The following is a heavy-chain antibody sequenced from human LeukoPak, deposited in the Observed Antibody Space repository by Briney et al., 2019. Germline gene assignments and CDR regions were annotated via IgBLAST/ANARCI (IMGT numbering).Heavy chain of an antibody. V-gene: IGHV1-2*06. D-gene: IGHD3-16*02. J-gene: IGHJ4*02. CDR3: ARVRSPRFGELSLDY. CDR1: GYTFTGYY. CDR2: INPYSGGT. Sequence: GASVKVSCKASGYTFTGYYMHWARQAPGQGLEWMGRINPYSGGTNYAQKFQGRVTMTRDTSISTAYMELSRLRSDDTAVYYCARVRSPRFGELSLDYWGQGTLVTVSS.